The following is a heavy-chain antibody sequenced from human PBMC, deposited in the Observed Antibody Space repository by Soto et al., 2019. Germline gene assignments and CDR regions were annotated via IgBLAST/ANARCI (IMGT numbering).Heavy chain of an antibody. D-gene: IGHD1-26*01. CDR2: IYTGGST. J-gene: IGHJ4*01. Sequence: PGGSLRLSCAVSGFTVSSNYMSWVRQAPGKGLEWVSIIYTGGSTYYAASVKGRFTISRDKSKNTLYLQMNSLRAEDTAVYYCARDSLFGVGATELDYWGHGTLVTVS. CDR1: GFTVSSNY. CDR3: ARDSLFGVGATELDY. V-gene: IGHV3-66*01.